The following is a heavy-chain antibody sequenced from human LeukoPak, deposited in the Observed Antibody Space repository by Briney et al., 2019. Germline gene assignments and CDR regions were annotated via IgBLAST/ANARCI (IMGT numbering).Heavy chain of an antibody. CDR3: AALEHAFDI. CDR1: GFTFDDYA. CDR2: ISGDGGST. J-gene: IGHJ3*02. D-gene: IGHD1-1*01. V-gene: IGHV3-43*02. Sequence: GGSLRLSCAASGFTFDDYAMHWVRQAPGEGLEWVSLISGDGGSTYYADSVKGRFTISRDNGKNSLYLQMNSLRTEDTALYYCAALEHAFDIWGQGTMVTVSS.